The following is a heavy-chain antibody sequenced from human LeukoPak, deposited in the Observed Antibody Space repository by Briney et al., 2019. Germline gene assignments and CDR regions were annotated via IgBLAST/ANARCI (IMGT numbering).Heavy chain of an antibody. J-gene: IGHJ4*02. V-gene: IGHV4-39*01. CDR1: GGSISSSSYY. CDR2: IYHSGST. Sequence: KPSETLSLTCTVSGGSISSSSYYWSWIRQPPGKGLEWIGYIYHSGSTYYNPSLKSRVTISVDTSKNQFSLKLSSVTAADTAVYYCARHFGSSWTFDYWGQGTLVTVSS. CDR3: ARHFGSSWTFDY. D-gene: IGHD6-13*01.